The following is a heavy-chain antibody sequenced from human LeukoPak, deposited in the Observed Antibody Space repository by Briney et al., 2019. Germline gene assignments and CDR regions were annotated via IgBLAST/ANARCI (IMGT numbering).Heavy chain of an antibody. CDR1: GGSISSSSYY. D-gene: IGHD3-22*01. CDR3: AGETYDSSGYYY. CDR2: IYYSGST. J-gene: IGHJ4*02. V-gene: IGHV4-39*07. Sequence: SETLSLTCTVSGGSISSSSYYWGWIRQPPGTGLEWIGSIYYSGSTYYNPSLKSRVTISVDTSKNQFSLKLSSVTAADTAVYYCAGETYDSSGYYYWGQGTLVTVSS.